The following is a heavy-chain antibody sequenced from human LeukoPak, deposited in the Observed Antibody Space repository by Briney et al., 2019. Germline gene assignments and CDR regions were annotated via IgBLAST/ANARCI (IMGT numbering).Heavy chain of an antibody. D-gene: IGHD3-10*01. CDR1: GFTFSSYA. V-gene: IGHV3-23*01. CDR2: ISGSGGST. J-gene: IGHJ4*02. CDR3: AKAFSYYYGSGSYSGDFDY. Sequence: PGGSLRLPCAASGFTFSSYAMSWVRQAPGKGLEWVSAISGSGGSTYYADSVKGRFTISRDNSKNTLYLQMNSLRAEDTAVYYCAKAFSYYYGSGSYSGDFDYWGQGTLVTVSS.